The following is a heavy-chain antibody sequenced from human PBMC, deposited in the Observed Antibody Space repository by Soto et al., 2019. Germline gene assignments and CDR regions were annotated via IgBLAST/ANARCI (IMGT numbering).Heavy chain of an antibody. J-gene: IGHJ4*02. CDR1: GGTCSNYG. Sequence: QVQLVQSGAEVKKPGSSVKVXXXXXGGTCSNYGISWVRQVPGQGLEWMAGIIPMFGSAIYAQGFQDRVTITADESTSTAYMELSSLRYEDTAVYYCAAYSSGWYNFDYWGQGSLVTVSS. CDR2: IIPMFGSA. V-gene: IGHV1-69*01. CDR3: AAYSSGWYNFDY. D-gene: IGHD6-19*01.